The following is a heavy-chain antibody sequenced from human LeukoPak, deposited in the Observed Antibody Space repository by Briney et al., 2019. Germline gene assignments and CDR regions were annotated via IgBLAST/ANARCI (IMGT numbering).Heavy chain of an antibody. D-gene: IGHD2-21*01. J-gene: IGHJ6*03. CDR3: ARLGHSAPKHHYYYYMDV. Sequence: PSQTLSLTCTDSGGSISSGGYYWSWIRQPPGKGLEWIGYIYTSGSTNYNPSLKSRVTISVDTSKNQFSLKLSSVTAADTAVYYCARLGHSAPKHHYYYYMDVWGKGTTVTVSS. CDR2: IYTSGST. CDR1: GGSISSGGYY. V-gene: IGHV4-61*09.